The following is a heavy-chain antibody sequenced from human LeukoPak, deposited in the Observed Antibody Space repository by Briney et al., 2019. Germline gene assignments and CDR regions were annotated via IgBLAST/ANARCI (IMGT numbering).Heavy chain of an antibody. CDR3: ARRRVAAAFKRAYYFDY. J-gene: IGHJ4*02. D-gene: IGHD6-13*01. CDR1: GGSFSGYY. Sequence: SETLSLTCAVYGGSFSGYYWSWIRQPPGKGLEWIGEINHSGSTNYNPSLKSRVTISVDTSKNQFSLKLSSVTAADTAVYYCARRRVAAAFKRAYYFDYWGQGTLVTVSS. V-gene: IGHV4-34*01. CDR2: INHSGST.